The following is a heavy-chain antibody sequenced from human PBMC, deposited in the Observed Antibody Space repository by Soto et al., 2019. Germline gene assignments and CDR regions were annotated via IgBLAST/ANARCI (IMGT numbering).Heavy chain of an antibody. CDR1: GYTFTSYH. Sequence: QVQLVQSGAEVKKPGASVKVSCKASGYTFTSYHITWVRQAPGQGLEWMGWISAYNGNTNYAQKRQGRVTMTTDTFTSPAYMELRSRRSDDTAVYYCARDSPPPREWGQGTLVTVSS. CDR2: ISAYNGNT. V-gene: IGHV1-18*01. J-gene: IGHJ4*02. CDR3: ARDSPPPRE.